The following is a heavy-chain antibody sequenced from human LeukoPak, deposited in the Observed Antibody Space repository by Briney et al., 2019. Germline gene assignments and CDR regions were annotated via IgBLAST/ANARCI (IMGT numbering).Heavy chain of an antibody. CDR1: GFTFNKNA. CDR3: AKGPHYDFWSTFDY. CDR2: ISGSSAST. V-gene: IGHV3-23*01. Sequence: GASLRLSCAASGFTFNKNAMNWVRQAPGKGLEWASGISGSSASTYYADSVKGRFSISRDNSKNTLFLQMNSLRAGDTAVYYCAKGPHYDFWSTFDYWGQGILVTVSS. J-gene: IGHJ4*02. D-gene: IGHD3-3*01.